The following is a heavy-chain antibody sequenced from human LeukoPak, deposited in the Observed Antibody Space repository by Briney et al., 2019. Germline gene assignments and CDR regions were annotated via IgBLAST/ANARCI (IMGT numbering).Heavy chain of an antibody. V-gene: IGHV4-59*01. CDR1: VGSINNYY. J-gene: IGHJ3*02. CDR3: ARGVIQLSTDAFDI. CDR2: IYYSGST. D-gene: IGHD5-18*01. Sequence: SETLSLTCTVSVGSINNYYWSWIRQPPGKGLECMGYIYYSGSTNYNPSLKSRVTISVDTSKNQFSLKLSSVTAADTAVYYCARGVIQLSTDAFDIWGQGTMVTVSS.